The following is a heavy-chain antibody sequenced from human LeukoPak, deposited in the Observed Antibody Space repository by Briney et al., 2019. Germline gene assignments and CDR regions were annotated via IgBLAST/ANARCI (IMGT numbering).Heavy chain of an antibody. CDR1: GFTFSSYA. CDR3: AKDARVIEAAGIFGY. CDR2: ISGSGGST. J-gene: IGHJ4*02. D-gene: IGHD6-13*01. V-gene: IGHV3-23*01. Sequence: GGSLILSCAASGFTFSSYAMSWVRQAPGEGLEWVSAISGSGGSTYYADSVKGRFTISRDNSKNTLYLQMNSLRAEDTAVYYCAKDARVIEAAGIFGYWGQGTLVTVSS.